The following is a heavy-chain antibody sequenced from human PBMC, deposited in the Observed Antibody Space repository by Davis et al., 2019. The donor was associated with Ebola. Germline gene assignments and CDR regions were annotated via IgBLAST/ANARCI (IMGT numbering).Heavy chain of an antibody. CDR2: ISHDGGNT. J-gene: IGHJ4*02. V-gene: IGHV3-30*04. CDR3: ARGDSSGWPIY. D-gene: IGHD6-19*01. Sequence: PGGSLRLSCAASGFTFSSYPMHWVRQAPGKGLEWVAIISHDGGNTYHADSVKGRFTISRDNSKNRLYLQMNSLRAEDTALYYCARGDSSGWPIYWGQGALVTVSS. CDR1: GFTFSSYP.